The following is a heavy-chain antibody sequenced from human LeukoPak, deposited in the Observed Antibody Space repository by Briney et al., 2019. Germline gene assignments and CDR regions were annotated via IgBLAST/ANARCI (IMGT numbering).Heavy chain of an antibody. D-gene: IGHD1-1*01. CDR2: ASYYVGKQ. J-gene: IGHJ4*02. Sequence: GGSLTLSCAASGFSFSDYAMSWVRQAPGKGLEWVSTASYYVGKQYHADSVRGRFTVSRDNSRNTVSLQMSSLRVEDTGIYYCAKAGIGADGAGFLCEYWGQGTLVTVSS. CDR3: AKAGIGADGAGFLCEY. V-gene: IGHV3-23*01. CDR1: GFSFSDYA.